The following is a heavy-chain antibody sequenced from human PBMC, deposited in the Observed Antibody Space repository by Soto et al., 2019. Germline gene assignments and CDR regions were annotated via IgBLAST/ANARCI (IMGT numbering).Heavy chain of an antibody. CDR2: IYHTGTT. D-gene: IGHD7-27*01. CDR3: VKDPGPPRNYFYGMAV. CDR1: GGSFSSNNFY. Sequence: PSETLSLTCTVSGGSFSSNNFYWSWILQFPGKGLEWIGYIYHTGTTYYSPSFESRVTISLDTSNNQFSLRLASVTAADTATYYCVKDPGPPRNYFYGMAVWGQGITVTVSS. V-gene: IGHV4-31*03. J-gene: IGHJ6*02.